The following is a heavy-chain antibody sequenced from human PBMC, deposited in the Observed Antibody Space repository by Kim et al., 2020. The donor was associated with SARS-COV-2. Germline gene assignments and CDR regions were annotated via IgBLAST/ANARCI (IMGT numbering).Heavy chain of an antibody. D-gene: IGHD2-21*02. CDR2: IDYSGST. J-gene: IGHJ5*02. CDR1: GGSITSGSYF. CDR3: ARLGPGGPATAIFDP. Sequence: SETLSLTCTVSGGSITSGSYFWGWIRQPPGKGLQWIGYIDYSGSTYYTPSLKGRVTMSVDASKNQFSLRVTSVTAADTAIYYCARLGPGGPATAIFDP. V-gene: IGHV4-39*01.